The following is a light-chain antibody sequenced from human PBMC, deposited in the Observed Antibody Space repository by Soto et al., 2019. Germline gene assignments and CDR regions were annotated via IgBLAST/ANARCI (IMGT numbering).Light chain of an antibody. CDR2: DDN. CDR1: SSNIGAGYD. CDR3: GSWDSSLSAYV. Sequence: QAVVTQPPSVSGAPGQRVTISCTGSSSNIGAGYDVHWYQQLPRTAPKLLIYDDNKRPSGIPDRFSGSKSGSSATLGITGCQTGDEADYYCGSWDSSLSAYVFGTGTKLTVL. J-gene: IGLJ1*01. V-gene: IGLV1-51*01.